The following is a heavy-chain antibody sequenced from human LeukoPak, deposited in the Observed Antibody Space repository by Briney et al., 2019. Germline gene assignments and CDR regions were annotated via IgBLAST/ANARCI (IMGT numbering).Heavy chain of an antibody. CDR3: ARDGRLYYYDSSGYYFRLHRLDEYYYYGMDV. CDR2: ISSSSSTI. CDR1: GFTFSSYS. J-gene: IGHJ6*02. V-gene: IGHV3-48*02. Sequence: SGGSLRRSCAASGFTFSSYSMNWVRQAPGKGLEWVSYISSSSSTIYYADSVKGRFTISRDNAKNSLYLQMNSLRDEDTAVYYCARDGRLYYYDSSGYYFRLHRLDEYYYYGMDVWGQGTTVTVSS. D-gene: IGHD3-22*01.